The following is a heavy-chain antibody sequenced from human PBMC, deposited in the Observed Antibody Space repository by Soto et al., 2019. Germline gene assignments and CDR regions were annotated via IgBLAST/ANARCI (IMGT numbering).Heavy chain of an antibody. CDR3: AGGPGYIDGWRTFDF. J-gene: IGHJ4*02. V-gene: IGHV4-61*08. D-gene: IGHD6-19*01. CDR1: DDSFRGADYY. Sequence: VLLQESGPGLLRPSETLSLTCTVSDDSFRGADYYWSWIRQPLGKGPEWIGYTYYNGDTKYNPALKSRVTMSVDTSKKQFSLRLSSVTAADTAVYFCAGGPGYIDGWRTFDFWGRGILVTVSS. CDR2: TYYNGDT.